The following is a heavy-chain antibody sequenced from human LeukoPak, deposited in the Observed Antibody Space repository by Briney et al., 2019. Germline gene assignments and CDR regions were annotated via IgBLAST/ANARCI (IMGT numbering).Heavy chain of an antibody. D-gene: IGHD3-22*01. CDR2: ISSSSSTI. J-gene: IGHJ4*02. CDR3: ARDGYDSSGYYYYFDY. V-gene: IGHV3-48*01. Sequence: GGSLRLSCAASGFTFSTYSMNWVRQAPGKGLEWVSYISSSSSTIYYADSVKGRFTISRDNSKNTLYLQMNSLRAEDTAVYYCARDGYDSSGYYYYFDYWGQGTPVTVSS. CDR1: GFTFSTYS.